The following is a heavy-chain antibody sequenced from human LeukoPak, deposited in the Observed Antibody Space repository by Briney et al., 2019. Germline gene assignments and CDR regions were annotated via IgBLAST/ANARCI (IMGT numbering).Heavy chain of an antibody. CDR2: IKNKEDGGTT. D-gene: IGHD2/OR15-2a*01. CDR3: TTDVYI. Sequence: GGSLRLSCAASGFTFSNAWMTWVRQALGKGLEWVGRIKNKEDGGTTDYAAPVKGRFTISRDDSKSTLYLEMNSLKIEDTAMYYCTTDVYIWGQGTLVTVSS. J-gene: IGHJ4*02. V-gene: IGHV3-15*01. CDR1: GFTFSNAW.